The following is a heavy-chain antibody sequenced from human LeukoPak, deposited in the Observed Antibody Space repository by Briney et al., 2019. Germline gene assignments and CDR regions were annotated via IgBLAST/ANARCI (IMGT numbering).Heavy chain of an antibody. V-gene: IGHV4-38-2*02. CDR3: ARHIFPDYYGMDV. CDR1: GYSLSSGFF. D-gene: IGHD3-9*01. Sequence: PSETLSLTCTVSGYSLSSGFFCDWIRQSPGKGLEWIGSFSHRGGSYHNPSLKSRVTISVDTSKNQFSLKLLSVTAADTAVYYCARHIFPDYYGMDVWGQGTAVTVSS. J-gene: IGHJ6*02. CDR2: FSHRGGS.